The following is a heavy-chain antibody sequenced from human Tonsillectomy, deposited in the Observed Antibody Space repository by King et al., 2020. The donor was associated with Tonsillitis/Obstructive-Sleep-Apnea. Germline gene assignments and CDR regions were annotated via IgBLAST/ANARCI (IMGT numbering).Heavy chain of an antibody. Sequence: TLKESGPTLVKPPQTLTLTCTFSGFSLSTSGVGVGWIRQPPGKALEWLALIYWDDDKRYSPSLKSRLTITKDTSENQVVLTMTNMDPVDTATYYCAHLSTTVSHDSWGQGTLVTVSS. V-gene: IGHV2-5*02. D-gene: IGHD4-17*01. CDR2: IYWDDDK. J-gene: IGHJ4*02. CDR1: GFSLSTSGVG. CDR3: AHLSTTVSHDS.